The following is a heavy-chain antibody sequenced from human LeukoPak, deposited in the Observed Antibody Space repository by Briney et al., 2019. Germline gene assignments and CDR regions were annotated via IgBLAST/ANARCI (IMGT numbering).Heavy chain of an antibody. CDR3: ARAYYYGSGSYYNHDY. D-gene: IGHD3-10*01. V-gene: IGHV1-69*01. CDR2: ITPIFGTA. CDR1: GGTFSSYA. Sequence: ASVKVSCKASGGTFSSYAISWVRQAPGQGLEWMGGITPIFGTANYAQKFQGRVTITADESTSTAYMELSSLRSEDTAVYYCARAYYYGSGSYYNHDYWGQGTLVTVSS. J-gene: IGHJ4*02.